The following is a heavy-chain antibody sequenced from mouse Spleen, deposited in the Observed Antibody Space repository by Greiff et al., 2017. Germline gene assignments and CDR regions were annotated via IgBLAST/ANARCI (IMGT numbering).Heavy chain of an antibody. D-gene: IGHD1-1*01. J-gene: IGHJ4*01. CDR2: ISSGSSTI. CDR3: ARSGLYGSSYYYAMDY. CDR1: GFTFSSFG. V-gene: IGHV5-17*02. Sequence: EVQLVESGGGLVQPGGSRKLSCAASGFTFSSFGMHWVRQAPEKGLEWVAYISSGSSTIYYADTVKGRFTISRDNPKNTLFLQMTSLRSEDTAMYYCARSGLYGSSYYYAMDYWGQGTSVTVSS.